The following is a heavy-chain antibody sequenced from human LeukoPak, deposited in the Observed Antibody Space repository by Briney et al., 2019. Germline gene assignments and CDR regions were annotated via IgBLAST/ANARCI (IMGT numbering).Heavy chain of an antibody. CDR3: ARVQRTTTVVTPGYYFDF. J-gene: IGHJ4*02. D-gene: IGHD4-23*01. V-gene: IGHV3-48*03. CDR2: IGSSATTI. CDR1: GFSFSNYE. Sequence: GGSLRLSCAASGFSFSNYEMNWVRQAPGKGLEWLSYIGSSATTIYYADSVKGRFTISRDNAWNSLYLQMNSLRAEDTAVYYCARVQRTTTVVTPGYYFDFWGQGTLVTVSS.